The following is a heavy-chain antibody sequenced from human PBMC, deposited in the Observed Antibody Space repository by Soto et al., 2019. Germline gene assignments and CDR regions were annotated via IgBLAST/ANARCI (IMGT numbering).Heavy chain of an antibody. D-gene: IGHD4-17*01. CDR3: ARHLLIYYGQVYYYSYYGMDV. Sequence: LGESLKISCKGSGYSFTSYWISWVRQMPGKGLEWMGRIDPSDSYTNYSPSFQGHVTISADKSISPAYLQWSSLKASDTAMYYCARHLLIYYGQVYYYSYYGMDVWGQGTTVTVSS. CDR2: IDPSDSYT. J-gene: IGHJ6*02. V-gene: IGHV5-10-1*01. CDR1: GYSFTSYW.